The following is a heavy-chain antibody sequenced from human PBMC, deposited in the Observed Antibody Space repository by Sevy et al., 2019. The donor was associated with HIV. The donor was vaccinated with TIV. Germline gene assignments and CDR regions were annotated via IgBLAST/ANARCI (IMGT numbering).Heavy chain of an antibody. CDR3: ARDHPDKDGMDV. CDR1: GFSFSWYD. J-gene: IGHJ6*02. D-gene: IGHD2-15*01. Sequence: GGSLRLSCATSGFSFSWYDIQWVRQAPGKGLEWVAFILYDGSKKYYGDSVKGRFTISRDNSKNTLYLQMNSLRVEDTAVYYCARDHPDKDGMDVWGQGTTVTVSS. V-gene: IGHV3-30*02. CDR2: ILYDGSKK.